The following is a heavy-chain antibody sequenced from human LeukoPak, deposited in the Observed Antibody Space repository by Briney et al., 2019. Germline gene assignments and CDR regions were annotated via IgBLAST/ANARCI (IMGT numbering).Heavy chain of an antibody. V-gene: IGHV3-9*01. J-gene: IGHJ3*02. CDR2: ISWNSGSI. D-gene: IGHD3-10*01. CDR3: AKSYYYGSGSYHPGAFDI. CDR1: GFTFDDYA. Sequence: PGRSLRLSCAASGFTFDDYAMHWVRQAPGKGLEGVSGISWNSGSIGYADSVKGRFTISRDNAKNSLYLQMNSLRAEDTALYYCAKSYYYGSGSYHPGAFDIWGQGTMATVSS.